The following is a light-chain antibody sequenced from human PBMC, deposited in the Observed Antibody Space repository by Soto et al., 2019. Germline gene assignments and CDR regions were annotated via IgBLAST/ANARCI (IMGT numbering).Light chain of an antibody. CDR1: QTVSSY. V-gene: IGKV1-39*01. CDR3: QQSFTTPS. Sequence: MQMTQSPSSLSASVGERGNSTCRASQTVSSYLNWYQQKPGTVPKLLIYATSNLQSGVPSRFSGRGFGPDFPLTISSLQPEDFATYYCQQSFTTPSFGQGTRLEIK. J-gene: IGKJ5*01. CDR2: ATS.